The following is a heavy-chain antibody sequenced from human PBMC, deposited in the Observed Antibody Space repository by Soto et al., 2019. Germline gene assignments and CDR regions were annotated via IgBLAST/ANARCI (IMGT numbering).Heavy chain of an antibody. CDR3: ARSGGDYSNYPSDY. CDR1: GGSISSGGYY. D-gene: IGHD4-4*01. J-gene: IGHJ4*02. Sequence: ASETLSLTCTVSGGSISSGGYYWSWIRQHPGKGLEWIGYIYYSGSTYYNPSLKSRVTISVDTSKNQFSLKLSSVTAADTAVYYCARSGGDYSNYPSDYWGQGTLVTVSS. V-gene: IGHV4-31*03. CDR2: IYYSGST.